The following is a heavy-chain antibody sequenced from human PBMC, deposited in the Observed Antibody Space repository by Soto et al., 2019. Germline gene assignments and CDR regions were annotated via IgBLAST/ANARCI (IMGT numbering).Heavy chain of an antibody. V-gene: IGHV3-64D*06. Sequence: PWGSLRLSCSASGFTFSSYAMHWVRQAPGKGLEYVSAISSNGGSTYYADSVRGRFTISRDNSKNTLYLQMSSLRAEDTAVYYCVKVLITMVRGVMGGPFDYWGQGTLVTVSS. CDR2: ISSNGGST. D-gene: IGHD3-10*01. J-gene: IGHJ4*02. CDR3: VKVLITMVRGVMGGPFDY. CDR1: GFTFSSYA.